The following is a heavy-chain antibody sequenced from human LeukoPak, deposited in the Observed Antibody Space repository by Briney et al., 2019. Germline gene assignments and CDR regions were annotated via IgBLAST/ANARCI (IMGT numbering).Heavy chain of an antibody. Sequence: ETLSLTCAVYGGSFSGYYWSWIRQPPGKGLEWVANIKQDGSEKYYVDSVKGRFTISRDNAKNSLYLQMNSLRAEDTAVYYCVTNSRREDWGQGTLVTVSS. CDR1: GGSFSGYY. J-gene: IGHJ4*02. D-gene: IGHD6-13*01. CDR3: VTNSRRED. CDR2: IKQDGSEK. V-gene: IGHV3-7*01.